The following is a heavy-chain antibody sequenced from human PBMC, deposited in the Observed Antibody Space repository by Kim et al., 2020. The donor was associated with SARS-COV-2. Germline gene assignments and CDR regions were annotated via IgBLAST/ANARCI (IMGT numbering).Heavy chain of an antibody. CDR1: GGSFSGYY. Sequence: SETLSLTCAVYGGSFSGYYWSWIRQPPGKGLEWIGEINHSGSTNYNPSLKSRVTISVDTSKNQFSLKLSSVTAADTAVYYCASVVTYYYDSSGYHQGWFDPWGQGTRVTVSS. V-gene: IGHV4-34*01. CDR2: INHSGST. J-gene: IGHJ5*02. CDR3: ASVVTYYYDSSGYHQGWFDP. D-gene: IGHD3-22*01.